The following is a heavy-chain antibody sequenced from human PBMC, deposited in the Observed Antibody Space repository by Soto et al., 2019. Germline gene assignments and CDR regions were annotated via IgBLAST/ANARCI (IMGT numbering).Heavy chain of an antibody. V-gene: IGHV3-11*06. CDR1: GFTFSDYY. CDR2: ISSSSSYT. J-gene: IGHJ5*02. CDR3: ARVGFSSSWYTVDP. D-gene: IGHD6-13*01. Sequence: GGSLRLSCAASGFTFSDYYMSWIRQAPGKGLEWVSYISSSSSYTNYADSVKGRFTISRDNAKNSLYLQMNSLRAEDTAVYYCARVGFSSSWYTVDPWGQGTLVTVSS.